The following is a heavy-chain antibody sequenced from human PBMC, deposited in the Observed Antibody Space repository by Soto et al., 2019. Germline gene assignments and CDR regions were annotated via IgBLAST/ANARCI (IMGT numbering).Heavy chain of an antibody. CDR2: ISWNSGSI. CDR3: AKEGRWFGELLSDRGGYYYYYMDV. Sequence: GGSLRLSCAASGFTFDDYAMHWVRQAPGKGLEWVSGISWNSGSIGYADSVKGRFTISRDNAKNSLYLQMNSLRAEDTALYYCAKEGRWFGELLSDRGGYYYYYMDVWGKGTTVTVSS. V-gene: IGHV3-9*01. CDR1: GFTFDDYA. J-gene: IGHJ6*03. D-gene: IGHD3-10*01.